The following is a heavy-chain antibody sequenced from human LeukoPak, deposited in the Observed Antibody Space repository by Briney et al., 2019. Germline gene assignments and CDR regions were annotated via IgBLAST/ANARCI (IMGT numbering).Heavy chain of an antibody. CDR3: AREGSGTYFAY. Sequence: GGSLRLSCEASGFTFSRCDMSWVRHAPGKGLVWVSGISSSGDSTNYGDSVKGRFTISRDNAKNSLYLQMNSLRAEDTAVYYCAREGSGTYFAYWGQGTLVTVSS. CDR2: ISSSGDST. D-gene: IGHD3-10*01. J-gene: IGHJ4*02. CDR1: GFTFSRCD. V-gene: IGHV3-23*01.